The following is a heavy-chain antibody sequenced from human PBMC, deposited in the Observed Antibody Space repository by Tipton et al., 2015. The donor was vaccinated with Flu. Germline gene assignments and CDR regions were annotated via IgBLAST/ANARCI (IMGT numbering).Heavy chain of an antibody. CDR1: GFTFSRYA. CDR3: AKVIPELVAGLDY. Sequence: SLRLSCAASGFTFSRYAMSWVRQAPGKGLEWVASVSGGGGTTYFADSVKGRLTISRDNYRNMVFLQMSNLRVEDTAEYYCAKVIPELVAGLDYWGRGTLVTVSS. V-gene: IGHV3-23*01. J-gene: IGHJ4*02. D-gene: IGHD6-19*01. CDR2: VSGGGGTT.